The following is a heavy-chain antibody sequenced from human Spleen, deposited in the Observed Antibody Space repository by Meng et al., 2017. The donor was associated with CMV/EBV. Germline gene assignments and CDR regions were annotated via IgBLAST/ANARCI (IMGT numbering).Heavy chain of an antibody. CDR3: VRGQYDFWSSSCPAYFDY. J-gene: IGHJ4*02. Sequence: YTFTSYGISCMRQAPRQGVEWMRWINAYNGNTNSAQKLQGRVTMTTDTSTSTAYMELRSLRSDDTAVYYCVRGQYDFWSSSCPAYFDYWGQGTLVTVSS. CDR2: INAYNGNT. CDR1: YTFTSYG. V-gene: IGHV1-18*01. D-gene: IGHD3-3*01.